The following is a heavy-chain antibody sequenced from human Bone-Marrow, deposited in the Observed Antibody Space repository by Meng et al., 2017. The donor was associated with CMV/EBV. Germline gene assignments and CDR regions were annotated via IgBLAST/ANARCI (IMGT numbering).Heavy chain of an antibody. V-gene: IGHV4-59*01. CDR2: IYYSGST. CDR1: GGSISSYY. D-gene: IGHD1-26*01. Sequence: SETLSLTCTVSGGSISSYYWSWIRQPPGKGLEWIGYIYYSGSTNYNPSLKSRVTISVDTSKNQFSLKLSSVTAADTAVYYCAGVGISNDAFDIWGQGKMVNVSS. J-gene: IGHJ3*02. CDR3: AGVGISNDAFDI.